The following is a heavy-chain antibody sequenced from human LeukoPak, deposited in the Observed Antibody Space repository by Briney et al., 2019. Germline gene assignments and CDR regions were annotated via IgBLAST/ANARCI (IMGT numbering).Heavy chain of an antibody. V-gene: IGHV3-7*01. CDR2: IKQDGSEK. CDR3: AISRYGAFGNY. J-gene: IGHJ4*02. CDR1: GFTFSSYW. Sequence: GGSLRLSCAASGFTFSSYWMSWVRQAPGKGLEWVANIKQDGSEKYYVDSVKGRFTISRDNAKNSLYMQMNSLRAEDTAVYYWAISRYGAFGNYGGQGPLVTVS. D-gene: IGHD4-17*01.